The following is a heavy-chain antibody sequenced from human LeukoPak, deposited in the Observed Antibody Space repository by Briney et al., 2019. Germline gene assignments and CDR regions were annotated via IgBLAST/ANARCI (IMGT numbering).Heavy chain of an antibody. V-gene: IGHV3-49*05. J-gene: IGHJ4*02. CDR2: IRSKAYGGTT. D-gene: IGHD5-12*01. CDR1: GFTFGDYA. CDR3: TRVFGGYDQTPTDY. Sequence: KAGGSLRLSCTASGFTFGDYAMSWFRQAPGKGLEWVGFIRSKAYGGTTEYAASVKGRFTISRDDSKSIAYLQMNSLKTEDTAVYYCTRVFGGYDQTPTDYWGQGTLVTVSS.